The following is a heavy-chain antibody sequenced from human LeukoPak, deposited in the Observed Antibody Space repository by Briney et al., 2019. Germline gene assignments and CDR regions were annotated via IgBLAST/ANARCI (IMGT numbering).Heavy chain of an antibody. CDR2: IKQDGSEK. V-gene: IGHV3-7*01. D-gene: IGHD6-6*01. CDR3: ARGSEYTSSTNYYFDY. J-gene: IGHJ4*02. CDR1: GFTFSSYW. Sequence: PGGSLRLSCAASGFTFSSYWMSWVRQAPGKGLEWVANIKQDGSEKHYVDSVKGRFTISRDNAKKSLFLHMNSLRVEDTAVYYCARGSEYTSSTNYYFDYWGQGTLVTASS.